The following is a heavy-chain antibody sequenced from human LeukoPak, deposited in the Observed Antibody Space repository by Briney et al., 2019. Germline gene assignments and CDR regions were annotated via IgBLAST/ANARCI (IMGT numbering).Heavy chain of an antibody. D-gene: IGHD6-13*01. CDR3: ARVNARPGTSWYFDY. CDR1: GFTFSSYA. V-gene: IGHV3-7*01. Sequence: PGGSLRLSCAASGFTFSSYAMTWVRQAPGKGLEWVANIKEGGSEKYYVDSVKGRFTISRDNAKNSLYLQMNSLRAEDTAVYYCARVNARPGTSWYFDYWGQGTLVTVSS. CDR2: IKEGGSEK. J-gene: IGHJ4*02.